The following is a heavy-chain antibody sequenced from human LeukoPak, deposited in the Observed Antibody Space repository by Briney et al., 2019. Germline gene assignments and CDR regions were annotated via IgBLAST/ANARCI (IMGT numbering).Heavy chain of an antibody. CDR3: ARDTYYDSSGYYYHYY. J-gene: IGHJ4*02. Sequence: SVKVSCKASGGTFSSYAISWVRQAPGQGLEWMGGIIPIFGTANYAQKFQGKVTITADESTSTAYMELSSLRSEDTAVYYCARDTYYDSSGYYYHYYWGQGTLVTVSS. V-gene: IGHV1-69*13. CDR1: GGTFSSYA. D-gene: IGHD3-22*01. CDR2: IIPIFGTA.